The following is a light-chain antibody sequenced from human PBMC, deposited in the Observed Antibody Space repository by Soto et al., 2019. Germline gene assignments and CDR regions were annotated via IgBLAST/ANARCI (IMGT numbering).Light chain of an antibody. CDR3: MQALQTPT. CDR2: LGS. V-gene: IGKV2-28*01. Sequence: DIVMTQSPLSLPVTPGEPASISCRSSQSLLHSNGYNYLDWYLQKPGQSPQLLIYLGSNRASGVTVRFSGSGSGTDFTLKISRVEAEDVGVYYCMQALQTPTFGGGTKVEIK. CDR1: QSLLHSNGYNY. J-gene: IGKJ4*01.